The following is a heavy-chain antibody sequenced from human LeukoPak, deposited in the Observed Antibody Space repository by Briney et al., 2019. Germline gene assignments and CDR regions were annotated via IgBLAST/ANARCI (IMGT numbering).Heavy chain of an antibody. CDR2: ISGSGGST. J-gene: IGHJ4*02. Sequence: PGGSLRLSCAASGFTFSSYAMSWVRQAPGKGLEWVSAISGSGGSTYYADSVKGRFTISRDNSKNTLYLQMNSLRAEDTAVYYCAKLTYYDFWNGYYTVFDYWGQGTLVTVSS. CDR3: AKLTYYDFWNGYYTVFDY. CDR1: GFTFSSYA. D-gene: IGHD3-3*01. V-gene: IGHV3-23*01.